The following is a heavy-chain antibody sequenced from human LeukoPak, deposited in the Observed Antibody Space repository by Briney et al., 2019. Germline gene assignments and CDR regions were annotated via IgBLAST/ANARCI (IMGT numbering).Heavy chain of an antibody. Sequence: GSLRLSCAASGFTFSDYYMSWIRQAPGQGLEWLSYVSNSGSTIFYAASVKGRFTISRDNAKNSLYLQMTSLRDEDTAVYYCARDPGYTGRFEYWGQGTLVTVSS. CDR1: GFTFSDYY. CDR3: ARDPGYTGRFEY. CDR2: VSNSGSTI. D-gene: IGHD5-18*01. J-gene: IGHJ4*02. V-gene: IGHV3-11*04.